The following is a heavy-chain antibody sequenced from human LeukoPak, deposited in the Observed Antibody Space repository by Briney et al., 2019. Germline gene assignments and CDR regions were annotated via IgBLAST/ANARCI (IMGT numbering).Heavy chain of an antibody. CDR1: GYSISSGYY. V-gene: IGHV4-38-2*02. Sequence: PSETLSLTCTVSGYSISSGYYWGWIRQPPGKGLEWIGSIYYSGSTFYNPSLKSRVTISIDTSKNQFSLKLSSVTAADTAEYYCARDQGGYMNYYYYMDVWGKGTTVTISS. D-gene: IGHD3-22*01. CDR2: IYYSGST. J-gene: IGHJ6*03. CDR3: ARDQGGYMNYYYYMDV.